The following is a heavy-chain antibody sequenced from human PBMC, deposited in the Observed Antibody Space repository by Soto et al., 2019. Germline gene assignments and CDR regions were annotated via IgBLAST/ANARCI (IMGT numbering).Heavy chain of an antibody. D-gene: IGHD3-22*01. CDR1: GGSISSGGYY. V-gene: IGHV4-31*03. CDR3: ASGRGSGFLPDAFDI. J-gene: IGHJ3*02. CDR2: IYYSGST. Sequence: SETLSLTCTVSGGSISSGGYYWSWIRQHPGKGLEWIGYIYYSGSTYYNPSLKSRVTISVDTSKNQFSLKLSSVTAADTAVYYCASGRGSGFLPDAFDIWGQGTMVTVSS.